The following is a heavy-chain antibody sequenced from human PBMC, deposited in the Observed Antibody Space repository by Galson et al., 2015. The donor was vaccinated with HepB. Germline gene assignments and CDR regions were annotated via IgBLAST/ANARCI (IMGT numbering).Heavy chain of an antibody. J-gene: IGHJ4*02. Sequence: SLRLSCAASGFTFDDYAMHWVRQAPGKGLEWVSGISWNSGSIGYADSVKGRFTISRDNAKNSLYLQMNSLRAEDTALYYCAKVPSGGLGPAAEPNGYFDYWGQGTLVTVSS. CDR3: AKVPSGGLGPAAEPNGYFDY. V-gene: IGHV3-9*01. CDR1: GFTFDDYA. CDR2: ISWNSGSI. D-gene: IGHD6-13*01.